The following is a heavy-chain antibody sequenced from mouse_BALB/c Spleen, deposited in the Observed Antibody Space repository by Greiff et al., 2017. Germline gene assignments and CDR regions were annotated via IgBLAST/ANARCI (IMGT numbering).Heavy chain of an antibody. CDR3: ARRVTGNYFDY. J-gene: IGHJ2*01. Sequence: VQLQQSGAELVRPGALVKLSCKASGFTITDYYMHWVKQRPEQGLEWIGWIDPENGNTIYDPKFQGKASITADTSSNTAYLQLSSLTSEDTAVYYCARRVTGNYFDYWGQGTTLTVSS. CDR2: IDPENGNT. V-gene: IGHV14-1*02. CDR1: GFTITDYY. D-gene: IGHD2-2*01.